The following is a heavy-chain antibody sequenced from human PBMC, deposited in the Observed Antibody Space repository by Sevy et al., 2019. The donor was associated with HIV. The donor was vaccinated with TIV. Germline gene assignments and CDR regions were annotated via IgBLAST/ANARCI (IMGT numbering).Heavy chain of an antibody. Sequence: GGSLRLSCAASRFTFSIYTMNWVRQAPGKGLEWVSSITSSSSYIYYADSVKGRFSNSRDNAKNALSLQMNSLRAEDTAVYYCARSLGNYYGSGAYQEDWFDPWGQGTLVTVSS. CDR2: ITSSSSYI. J-gene: IGHJ5*01. V-gene: IGHV3-21*01. CDR1: RFTFSIYT. CDR3: ARSLGNYYGSGAYQEDWFDP. D-gene: IGHD3-10*01.